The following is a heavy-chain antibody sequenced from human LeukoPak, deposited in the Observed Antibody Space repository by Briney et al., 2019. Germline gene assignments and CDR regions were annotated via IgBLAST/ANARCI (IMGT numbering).Heavy chain of an antibody. Sequence: GGSLRLSCAASGFTFSSYSMNWVRQAPGKGLEWSSSISSSSSYIYYADSVKGRFTISRDNAKNSLYLQMNSLRAEDTAVYYCARVTEAPYYFDYWGQGTLVTVSS. CDR1: GFTFSSYS. J-gene: IGHJ4*02. V-gene: IGHV3-21*01. CDR3: ARVTEAPYYFDY. CDR2: ISSSSSYI.